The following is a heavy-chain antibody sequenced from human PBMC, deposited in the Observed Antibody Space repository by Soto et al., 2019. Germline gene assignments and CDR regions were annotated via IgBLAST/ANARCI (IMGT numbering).Heavy chain of an antibody. J-gene: IGHJ5*02. CDR1: GFTFSSYS. Sequence: EVQLVESGGGLVQPGGSLRLSCAASGFTFSSYSMNWVRQAPGKGLEWVSYISSSSSTIYYADSVKGRFTISRDNAKNSLDLQMNSLRDEDTAVYYCARESGNRNDGDNWLDRWGQGTLVTVSS. D-gene: IGHD3-16*01. CDR2: ISSSSSTI. V-gene: IGHV3-48*02. CDR3: ARESGNRNDGDNWLDR.